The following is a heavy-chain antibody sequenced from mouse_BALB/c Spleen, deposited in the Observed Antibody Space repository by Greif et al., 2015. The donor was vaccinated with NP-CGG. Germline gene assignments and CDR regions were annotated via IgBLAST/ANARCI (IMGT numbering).Heavy chain of an antibody. Sequence: QVQLQQSGAELVRPGSSVKISCKASGYAFSSYWMNWVKQRPGQGLEWIGQIYPGDGDTNYNGKFKGKATLTADKSSSTAYMQLSSLTSEDSAVYFCARRSYGNYVPHFDVWGAGTTVTVSS. V-gene: IGHV1-80*01. J-gene: IGHJ1*01. D-gene: IGHD2-10*02. CDR1: GYAFSSYW. CDR2: IYPGDGDT. CDR3: ARRSYGNYVPHFDV.